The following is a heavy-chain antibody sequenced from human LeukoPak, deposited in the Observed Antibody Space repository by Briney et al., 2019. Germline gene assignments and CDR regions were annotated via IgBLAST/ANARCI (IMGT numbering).Heavy chain of an antibody. CDR2: IYYSGST. J-gene: IGHJ5*02. D-gene: IGHD1/OR15-1a*01. CDR3: AGGEGGWNTGWFDP. Sequence: SETLSLTCTVSGGSISRYYWSWIRQPPGKGLEWIGYIYYSGSTNYNPSLKSRVTISVDTSKNQFSLKLSSVTAADAALYYCAGGEGGWNTGWFDPWGQGTLVTVSS. V-gene: IGHV4-59*01. CDR1: GGSISRYY.